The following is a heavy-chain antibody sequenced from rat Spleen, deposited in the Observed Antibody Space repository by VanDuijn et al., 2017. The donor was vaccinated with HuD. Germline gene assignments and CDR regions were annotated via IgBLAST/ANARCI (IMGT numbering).Heavy chain of an antibody. CDR1: GFTFSDFY. V-gene: IGHV5-22*01. CDR2: ISYEGIST. Sequence: EVQLVESGGGLVQPGRSLKLSCATSGFTFSDFYMAWVRQAPTKGLEWVATISYEGISTYYGDSVKGRITISRDNEKSTLDLQMSSLRSEDTATYYCTRRGHTMGLTARYFDYWGQGVMVTVSS. J-gene: IGHJ2*01. CDR3: TRRGHTMGLTARYFDY. D-gene: IGHD1-9*01.